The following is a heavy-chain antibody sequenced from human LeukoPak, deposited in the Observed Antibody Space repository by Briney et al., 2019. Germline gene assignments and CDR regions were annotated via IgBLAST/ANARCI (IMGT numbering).Heavy chain of an antibody. J-gene: IGHJ3*02. CDR3: ARAQPSIITMIVIDAFDI. V-gene: IGHV4-39*07. CDR2: IYYSGST. CDR1: GGSISSSSYY. Sequence: SETLSLTCTVSGGSISSSSYYWGWVRQPPGEGLGWIGGIYYSGSTYYNPSLKSRVTISVDTSKNQFSLKLSSVTAADTAVYYCARAQPSIITMIVIDAFDIWGQGTMVTVSS. D-gene: IGHD3-22*01.